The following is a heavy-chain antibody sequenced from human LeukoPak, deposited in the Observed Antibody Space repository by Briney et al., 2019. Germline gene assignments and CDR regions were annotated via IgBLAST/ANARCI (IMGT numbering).Heavy chain of an antibody. CDR1: GGTFSSYA. D-gene: IGHD2-2*01. J-gene: IGHJ6*02. CDR2: IIPILGIA. V-gene: IGHV1-69*04. CDR3: ARDSCSSTSCSMDV. Sequence: GASVTVSCTASGGTFSSYAISWVRQAPGQGLEWMGRIIPILGIANHAQKFQGRVTITADKSTSTAYMELSSLRSEDTAVYYCARDSCSSTSCSMDVWGQGTTVTVSS.